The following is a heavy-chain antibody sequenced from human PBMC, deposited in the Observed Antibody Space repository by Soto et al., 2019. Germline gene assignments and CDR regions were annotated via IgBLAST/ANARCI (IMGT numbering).Heavy chain of an antibody. CDR1: GGTFSSYA. J-gene: IGHJ4*02. D-gene: IGHD6-19*01. V-gene: IGHV1-69*13. Sequence: SVKVSCKASGGTFSSYAISWVRQAPGQGLEWMGGIIPIFGTANYAQKFQGRVTITADESTSTAYMELSSLRSEDTAVYYCARDTSRAVAGPLDYWGQGTLVTVSS. CDR3: ARDTSRAVAGPLDY. CDR2: IIPIFGTA.